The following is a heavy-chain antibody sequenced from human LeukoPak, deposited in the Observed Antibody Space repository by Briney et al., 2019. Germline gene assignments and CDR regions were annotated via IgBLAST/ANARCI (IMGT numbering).Heavy chain of an antibody. V-gene: IGHV4-39*07. CDR2: IYYSGNT. CDR1: GGSISTYY. D-gene: IGHD3-16*02. CDR3: ARYDVWGSYRAFDY. J-gene: IGHJ4*02. Sequence: PSETLSLTCTVSGGSISTYYWGWIRQAPGKGLEWIGSIYYSGNTYYNPSLKSRVTISVDKSKNQFSLKLSSVTAADTAVYYCARYDVWGSYRAFDYWGQGTLVTVSS.